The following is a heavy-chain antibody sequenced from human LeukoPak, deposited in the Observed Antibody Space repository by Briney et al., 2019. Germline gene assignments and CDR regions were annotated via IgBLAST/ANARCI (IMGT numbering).Heavy chain of an antibody. CDR2: ISSSSSYI. CDR3: ARGLAAAAWGYYYYYGMDV. D-gene: IGHD6-13*01. J-gene: IGHJ6*02. V-gene: IGHV3-21*01. Sequence: GGSLRLSCAASGFTFSSYSMNWVRQAPGKGLEWVSSISSSSSYIYYADSVKGRFTISRDNSKNTLYLQMNSLRAEDTAVYYCARGLAAAAWGYYYYYGMDVWGQGTTVTVSS. CDR1: GFTFSSYS.